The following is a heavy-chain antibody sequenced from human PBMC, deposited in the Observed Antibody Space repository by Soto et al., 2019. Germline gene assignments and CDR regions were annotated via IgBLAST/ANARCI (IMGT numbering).Heavy chain of an antibody. D-gene: IGHD5-12*01. CDR2: IKQDGSEK. Sequence: ESGGGLVQPGGSLRLSCAASGFTFSSYWMSWVRQAPGKGLEWVANIKQDGSEKYYVDSVKGRFTISRDNAKNSLYLQMNSLRAEDTAVYYCARDGSGYDGGWFDPWGQGTLVTVSS. J-gene: IGHJ5*02. CDR1: GFTFSSYW. CDR3: ARDGSGYDGGWFDP. V-gene: IGHV3-7*01.